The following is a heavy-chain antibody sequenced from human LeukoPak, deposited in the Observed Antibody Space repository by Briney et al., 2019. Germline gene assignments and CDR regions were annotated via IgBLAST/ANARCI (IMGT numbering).Heavy chain of an antibody. V-gene: IGHV1-46*01. Sequence: GASVKVSCKASGYTFTSYYMHWVRQAPGQGLEWIGIINPSGGSTSYAQKFQGRVTMTRDTSTSTVYMELSSLRSEDTAVYYCATPVGLYYYGMDVWGQGTTVTVSS. J-gene: IGHJ6*02. CDR2: INPSGGST. D-gene: IGHD3/OR15-3a*01. CDR1: GYTFTSYY. CDR3: ATPVGLYYYGMDV.